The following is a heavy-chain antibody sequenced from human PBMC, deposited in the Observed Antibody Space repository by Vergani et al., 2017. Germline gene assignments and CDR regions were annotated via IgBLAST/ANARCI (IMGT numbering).Heavy chain of an antibody. V-gene: IGHV4-4*07. D-gene: IGHD3-22*01. J-gene: IGHJ4*02. Sequence: QVQLQESGPGLVKPSQTLSLTCRVSGASINSRYYWSWGRQPAGKGLQWIGRVYFTGSTNYNPSLGSRVSLSIDTSKNQFSLKLHSVMADDTAVYFCARDEFSTNYYGQSYYFDFWGQGIVVTVSS. CDR1: GASINSRYY. CDR2: VYFTGST. CDR3: ARDEFSTNYYGQSYYFDF.